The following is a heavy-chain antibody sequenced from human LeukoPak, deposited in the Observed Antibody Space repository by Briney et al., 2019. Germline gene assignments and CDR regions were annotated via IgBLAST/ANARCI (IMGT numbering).Heavy chain of an antibody. CDR2: IYYSGST. CDR3: ARRRYYFDY. CDR1: GGSISSYY. J-gene: IGHJ4*02. Sequence: WETLSLTCTVSGGSISSYYWSWIRQPPGKGLEWIGYIYYSGSTNYNPSLKSRVTISVDTSKNQFSLKLTSVTAADTAVYYCARRRYYFDYWGQGTLVTVSS. V-gene: IGHV4-59*01. D-gene: IGHD6-25*01.